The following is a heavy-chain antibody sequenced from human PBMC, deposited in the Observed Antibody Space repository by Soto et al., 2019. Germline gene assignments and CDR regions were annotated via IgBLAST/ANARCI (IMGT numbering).Heavy chain of an antibody. CDR1: GYTFTSYA. CDR2: INAGNGNT. J-gene: IGHJ3*02. V-gene: IGHV1-3*01. Sequence: GASVKVSCKASGYTFTSYAMHWVRQAPGRRLEWMGWINAGNGNTKYSQKFQGRVTITRDTSASTAYMELSSLRSEDTAVYYCARDISSSWYDAFDIWGQGTMVTVSS. CDR3: ARDISSSWYDAFDI. D-gene: IGHD6-13*01.